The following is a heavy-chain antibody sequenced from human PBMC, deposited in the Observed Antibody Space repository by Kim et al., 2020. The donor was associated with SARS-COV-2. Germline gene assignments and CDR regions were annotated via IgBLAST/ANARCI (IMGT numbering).Heavy chain of an antibody. V-gene: IGHV3-33*05. D-gene: IGHD5-12*01. J-gene: IGHJ4*02. CDR3: ARPHIVATHPFDY. CDR2: ISYDGSNK. CDR1: GFTFRSYG. Sequence: GGSLRLSCAASGFTFRSYGMHWVRQAPGKGLEWVAVISYDGSNKYYADSVKGRFTISRDNSKNTLYLQMNSLRAEDTAVYYCARPHIVATHPFDYWGQGTLVTVSS.